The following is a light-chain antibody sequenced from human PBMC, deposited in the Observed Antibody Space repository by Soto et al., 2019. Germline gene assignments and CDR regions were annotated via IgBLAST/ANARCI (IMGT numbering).Light chain of an antibody. CDR1: QSVSSSY. V-gene: IGKV3-20*01. CDR2: GAS. J-gene: IGKJ1*01. Sequence: EIVLTQSPGTLSLSPGERATLSCRASQSVSSSYLAWYQQKPGQAPRLVIYGASSSDTGIPDRLSGSGSGTGFTLTISRLQTDDCAVYYCEHDGCSPRTFGQGTKV. CDR3: EHDGCSPRT.